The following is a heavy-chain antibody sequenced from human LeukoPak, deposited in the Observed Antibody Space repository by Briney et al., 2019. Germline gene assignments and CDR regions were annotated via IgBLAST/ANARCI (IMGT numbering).Heavy chain of an antibody. CDR1: GYTFTNYG. CDR2: ISAYKGDT. Sequence: GASVKVSCKASGYTFTNYGISWVRQAPGQGLEWMGWISAYKGDTNYAQKFQGRLTMTTDRSTSTAYMELGSLRSDDTAVYYCARDPNGDYDFDKWGQGTQVTVPS. J-gene: IGHJ4*02. D-gene: IGHD4-17*01. CDR3: ARDPNGDYDFDK. V-gene: IGHV1-18*01.